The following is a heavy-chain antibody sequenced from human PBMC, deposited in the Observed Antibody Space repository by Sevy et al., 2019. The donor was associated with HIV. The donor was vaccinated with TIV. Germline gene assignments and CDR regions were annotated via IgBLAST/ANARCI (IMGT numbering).Heavy chain of an antibody. Sequence: SVKVSCKASGGTFSSYAISWVRQAPGQGLEWMGGIIPIFGTANYAQKFQGRVTITADESTGTAYMELSSLRSEDTAVYYCARDGIAAARNTNYYYGMDVWGQGTTVTVSS. D-gene: IGHD6-13*01. V-gene: IGHV1-69*13. J-gene: IGHJ6*02. CDR2: IIPIFGTA. CDR1: GGTFSSYA. CDR3: ARDGIAAARNTNYYYGMDV.